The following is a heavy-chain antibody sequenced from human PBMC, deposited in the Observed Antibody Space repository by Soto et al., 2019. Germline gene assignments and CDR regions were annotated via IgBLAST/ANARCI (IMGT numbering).Heavy chain of an antibody. J-gene: IGHJ4*02. CDR3: ARDQGLGATTPGW. D-gene: IGHD1-26*01. CDR1: GFTSSSYA. V-gene: IGHV3-30-3*01. CDR2: ISYDGSNK. Sequence: QVQLVESGGGVVQPGRSLRLSCAASGFTSSSYAMHWVRQAPGKGLEWVAVISYDGSNKYYADSVKGRFTISRDNSKNTLYLQMNSLRAEDTAVYYCARDQGLGATTPGWWGQGTLVTVSS.